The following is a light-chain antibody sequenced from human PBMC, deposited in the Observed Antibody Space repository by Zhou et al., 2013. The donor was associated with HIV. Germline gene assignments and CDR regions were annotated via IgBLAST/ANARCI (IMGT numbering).Light chain of an antibody. J-gene: IGKJ1*01. CDR1: QSVSSS. CDR3: QKYHSAPRT. V-gene: IGKV3-15*01. Sequence: EIVVTQSPATLSVSPGERATLFCRASQSVSSSLAWYQQKPGQAPRLLIHGASTRATGIPARFSGSGSGTEFTLTISSLQSEDFATYFCQKYHSAPRTFGQGTKVEIK. CDR2: GAS.